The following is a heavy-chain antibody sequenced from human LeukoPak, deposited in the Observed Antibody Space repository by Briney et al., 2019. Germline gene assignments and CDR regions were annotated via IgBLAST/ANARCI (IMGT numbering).Heavy chain of an antibody. J-gene: IGHJ3*02. D-gene: IGHD1-26*01. V-gene: IGHV1-69*04. CDR1: GYTFTSYA. CDR2: IIPILGIA. CDR3: ARDPKNFYSGSYRKRSDAFDI. Sequence: GASVKVSCKASGYTFTSYAISWVRQAPGQGLEWMGRIIPILGIANYAQKFQGRVTITADKSTSTAYIELSSLRSEDTAVYYCARDPKNFYSGSYRKRSDAFDIWGQGTMVTVSS.